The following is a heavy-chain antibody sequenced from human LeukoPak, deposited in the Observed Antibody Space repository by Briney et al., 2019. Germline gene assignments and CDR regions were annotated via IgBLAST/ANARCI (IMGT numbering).Heavy chain of an antibody. J-gene: IGHJ4*02. CDR3: ARAGYSSGWEDY. V-gene: IGHV3-20*04. Sequence: GGSLRLSCAASGFTFDDYGMGWVRQAPGKGLEWVSGINGNGGSTGYADSVKRRFNISRDNAKNSLYLKLNSLRAEDTALYYCARAGYSSGWEDYWGQGALVTVSS. D-gene: IGHD6-19*01. CDR2: INGNGGST. CDR1: GFTFDDYG.